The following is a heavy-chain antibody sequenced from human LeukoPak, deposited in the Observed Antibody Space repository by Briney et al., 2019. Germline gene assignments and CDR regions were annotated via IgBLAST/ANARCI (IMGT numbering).Heavy chain of an antibody. V-gene: IGHV4-39*07. J-gene: IGHJ4*02. Sequence: SQTLSLTCTVSGDSISSGSYYWSWIRQPPGKGLEWNGEINHSGSTNYNPSLKSRVTISVDTSKNQFSLKLSSVTAADTAVYYCARSYDSSGYYYETPYFDYWGQGTLVTVSS. D-gene: IGHD3-22*01. CDR3: ARSYDSSGYYYETPYFDY. CDR1: GDSISSGSYY. CDR2: INHSGST.